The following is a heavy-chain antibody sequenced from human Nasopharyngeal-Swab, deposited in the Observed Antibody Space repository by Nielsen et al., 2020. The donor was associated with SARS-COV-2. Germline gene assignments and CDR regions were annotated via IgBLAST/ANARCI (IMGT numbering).Heavy chain of an antibody. V-gene: IGHV4-4*07. D-gene: IGHD3-3*01. CDR2: IYTSGST. CDR3: ARDPSTIFGGGIGMDV. Sequence: ESLKISCTVSGGSISSYYWSWIRQPAGKGLEWIGRIYTSGSTNYNPSLKSRVTMSVDTSKNQFSLKLSSVTTADTAVYYCARDPSTIFGGGIGMDVWGQGTTVTVSS. CDR1: GGSISSYY. J-gene: IGHJ6*02.